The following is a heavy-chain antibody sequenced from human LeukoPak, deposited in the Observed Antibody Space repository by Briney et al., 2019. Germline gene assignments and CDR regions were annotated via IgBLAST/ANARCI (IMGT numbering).Heavy chain of an antibody. J-gene: IGHJ6*03. CDR3: ARDKYYMDV. V-gene: IGHV3-11*04. CDR2: ISSSGTNI. CDR1: GFTFSDYN. Sequence: GGSLRLSCAAPGFTFSDYNMSWIRQAPGKGLEWVAHISSSGTNIYYADSVQGRFTLSRDNAKNSLILQMNSLRGEDTAVYYCARDKYYMDVWGKGTTVTVS. D-gene: IGHD6-6*01.